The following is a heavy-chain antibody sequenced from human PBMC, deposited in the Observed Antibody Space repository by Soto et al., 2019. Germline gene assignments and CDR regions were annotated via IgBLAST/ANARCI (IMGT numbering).Heavy chain of an antibody. V-gene: IGHV4-31*03. CDR2: IYYSGST. Sequence: LSLTCPVSGGSISSGGYYWSWIRQHPGKGLKWIGYIYYSGSTYYNPSLKSRVTISVDTSKNQFSLKLSSVTAADTAVYYCARDESWSRRFDYWGQGTLVTVSS. CDR1: GGSISSGGYY. J-gene: IGHJ4*02. D-gene: IGHD6-13*01. CDR3: ARDESWSRRFDY.